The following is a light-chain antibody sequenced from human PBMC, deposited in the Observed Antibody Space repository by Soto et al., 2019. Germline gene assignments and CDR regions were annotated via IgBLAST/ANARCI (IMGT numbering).Light chain of an antibody. CDR2: DVS. J-gene: IGLJ1*01. CDR1: SREVGGYNY. Sequence: APTPPASRSGAPGRASTIPCPGTSREVGGYNYVSWYQQHSGKAPKLMIYDVSNRPSGVSNRFSGSKSGNTASLTISGLQAEDEADYYCGSYASSSTLYVFGTGTKVTVL. CDR3: GSYASSSTLYV. V-gene: IGLV2-14*01.